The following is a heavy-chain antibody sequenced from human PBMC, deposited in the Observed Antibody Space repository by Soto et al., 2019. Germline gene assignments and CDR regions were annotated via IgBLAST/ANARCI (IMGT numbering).Heavy chain of an antibody. V-gene: IGHV3-15*07. CDR1: GFTFSNAW. Sequence: EVQLVESGGGLVKPGGSLRLSCAASGFTFSNAWMNWVRQAPGKGLEWVGRIKSRTDGGTTDYAAPLKGRFTFSRDDSQNPVYLQTNSVKTEDTAVYYCTSRSPLGAGGGPWGRAPLVIVS. CDR2: IKSRTDGGTT. D-gene: IGHD3-10*01. CDR3: TSRSPLGAGGGP. J-gene: IGHJ5*02.